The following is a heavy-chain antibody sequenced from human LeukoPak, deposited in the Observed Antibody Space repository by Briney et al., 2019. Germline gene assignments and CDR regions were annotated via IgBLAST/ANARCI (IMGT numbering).Heavy chain of an antibody. CDR1: GFTFSSYG. Sequence: GGSLRLSCAASGFTFSSYGMHWVRQAPGKGLEWVAVISYDGSNKYYADSVKGRFTISRDNSKNTLYLQMNSLRAEDTAVYYCVRGGVDYWGQGTLATVSS. CDR2: ISYDGSNK. D-gene: IGHD3-16*01. V-gene: IGHV3-30*03. CDR3: VRGGVDY. J-gene: IGHJ4*02.